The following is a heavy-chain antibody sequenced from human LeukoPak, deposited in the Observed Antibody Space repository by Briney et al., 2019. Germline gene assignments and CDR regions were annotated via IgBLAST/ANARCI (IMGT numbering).Heavy chain of an antibody. CDR1: GHDFTSYW. CDR3: ARRGYSGYSPLDS. V-gene: IGHV5-51*01. D-gene: IGHD5-12*01. CDR2: IHPSDSET. J-gene: IGHJ4*02. Sequence: GESLKISCRSSGHDFTSYWIAWVRQLPGKGLEXXGIIHPSDSETQYGPXXXGQVTISADNSISTAYLQWSRLKASDTAMYYCARRGYSGYSPLDSWGQGTLVTVSS.